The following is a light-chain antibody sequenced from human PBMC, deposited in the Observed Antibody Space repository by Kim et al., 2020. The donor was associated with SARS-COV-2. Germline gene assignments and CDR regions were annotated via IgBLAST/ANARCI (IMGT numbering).Light chain of an antibody. CDR1: QSIINY. Sequence: ASVGDRVTITCRASQSIINYLNWYQQKPGKAPKLLIYSASDLYGEVPSRFSGSGSGTDFTLTISSLQPEDFATYYCQQSYTTPGTFGQGTKVDIK. CDR2: SAS. J-gene: IGKJ1*01. CDR3: QQSYTTPGT. V-gene: IGKV1-39*01.